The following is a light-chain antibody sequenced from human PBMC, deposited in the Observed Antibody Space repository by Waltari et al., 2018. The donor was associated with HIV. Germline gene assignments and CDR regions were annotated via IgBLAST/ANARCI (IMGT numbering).Light chain of an antibody. CDR3: HQRSNWPIT. V-gene: IGKV3-11*01. J-gene: IGKJ5*01. Sequence: EIVLTQSPATLSLSPGERATLPCRASQSVSTYLAWYQQKPGQAPSLLTYGASSRATGIPARFSGSGSGTDFTLTISSLEPGDFGVYYCHQRSNWPITFGQGTRLEIK. CDR1: QSVSTY. CDR2: GAS.